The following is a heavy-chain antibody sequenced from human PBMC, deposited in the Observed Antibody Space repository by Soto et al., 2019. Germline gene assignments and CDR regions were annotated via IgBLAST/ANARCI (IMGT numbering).Heavy chain of an antibody. Sequence: SETLCLTCAVYSGSFRGYSWGWIRQTPGKGLEWIGEIYQGLSVVYNPSLESRVTISGDSSKNQFSLKLSSVTAADTAVYYCARHEGYYFEYWGQGTRVSVS. CDR1: SGSFRGYS. V-gene: IGHV4-34*01. J-gene: IGHJ4*02. CDR2: IYQGLSV. CDR3: ARHEGYYFEY.